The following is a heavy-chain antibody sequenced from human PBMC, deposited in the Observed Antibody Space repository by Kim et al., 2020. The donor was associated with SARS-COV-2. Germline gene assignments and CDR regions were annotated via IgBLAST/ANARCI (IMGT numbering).Heavy chain of an antibody. Sequence: GGSLRLSCSASGFTFSSYAMHWVRQAPGKGLEYVSAISSNGGSTYYADSVKGRFTISRDNSKNTLYLQMSSLRAEDTAVYYCVKGRDIVVVVAATLAYYYGMDVWGQGTTVTVSS. D-gene: IGHD2-15*01. CDR2: ISSNGGST. V-gene: IGHV3-64D*06. J-gene: IGHJ6*02. CDR1: GFTFSSYA. CDR3: VKGRDIVVVVAATLAYYYGMDV.